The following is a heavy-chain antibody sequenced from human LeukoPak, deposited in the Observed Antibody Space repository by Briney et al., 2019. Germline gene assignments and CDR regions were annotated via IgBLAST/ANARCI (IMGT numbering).Heavy chain of an antibody. CDR2: INPSGGST. J-gene: IGHJ3*02. V-gene: IGHV1-46*01. Sequence: ASVKVSCKASGYTFTSYYTHWVRQAPGQGLEWMGIINPSGGSTSYAQKFQGRVTMTRDTSTSTVYMELSSLRSEDTAVYYCARGVTYYYDSSGYYLDAFDIWGQGTMVTVSS. D-gene: IGHD3-22*01. CDR3: ARGVTYYYDSSGYYLDAFDI. CDR1: GYTFTSYY.